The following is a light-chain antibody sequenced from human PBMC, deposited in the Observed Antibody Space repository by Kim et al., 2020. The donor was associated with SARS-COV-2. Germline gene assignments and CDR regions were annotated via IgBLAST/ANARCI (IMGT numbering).Light chain of an antibody. CDR3: QKYNSAPWT. V-gene: IGKV1-27*01. CDR1: QDIANS. CDR2: AAS. Sequence: AAIGDRVTITCRASQDIANSLAWYQQKPGRVPQVLIYAASTLQSGVPSRFSGSGSGTEFTLTIDSLQTEDVATYYCQKYNSAPWTFGPGTKVDIK. J-gene: IGKJ1*01.